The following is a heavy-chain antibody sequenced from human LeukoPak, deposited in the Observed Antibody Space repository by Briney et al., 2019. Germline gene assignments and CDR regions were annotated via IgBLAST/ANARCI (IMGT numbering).Heavy chain of an antibody. D-gene: IGHD2-15*01. Sequence: ASVKVSCKASGYTFTSYGISWVRQAPGQGLEWMGWISAYNGNTNYAQKLQGRVTMTTDTSTSTAYMELRSLRSDGTAVYYCARGYCSGGSCDWFDPWGQGTLVTVSS. CDR3: ARGYCSGGSCDWFDP. V-gene: IGHV1-18*01. CDR1: GYTFTSYG. CDR2: ISAYNGNT. J-gene: IGHJ5*02.